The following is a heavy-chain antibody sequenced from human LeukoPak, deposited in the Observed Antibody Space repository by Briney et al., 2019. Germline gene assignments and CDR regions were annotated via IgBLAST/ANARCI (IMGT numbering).Heavy chain of an antibody. CDR2: INPNSGGT. CDR3: ARTTTRAFWGMDV. Sequence: GASVTVSCKASGYTFTGYYMHWVRQAPGQGLEWMGWINPNSGGTNYAQKFQGWVTMTRDTSISTAYMELSRLRSDDTAVYYCARTTTRAFWGMDVWGQGTTVTVSS. J-gene: IGHJ6*02. V-gene: IGHV1-2*04. CDR1: GYTFTGYY. D-gene: IGHD1-1*01.